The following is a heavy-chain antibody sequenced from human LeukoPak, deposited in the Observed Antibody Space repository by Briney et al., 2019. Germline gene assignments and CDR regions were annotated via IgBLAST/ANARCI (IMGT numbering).Heavy chain of an antibody. D-gene: IGHD5-18*01. Sequence: ASVKVSCKASGYTFTSYYMHWVRQAPGQGLEWMGIINPSGGSTSYAQKFQGRVTMTRDTSTSTVYMELSSLRSEDTAVYYCARDTYIYGSSAYYFDYWGQGTLVTVSS. V-gene: IGHV1-46*01. CDR1: GYTFTSYY. J-gene: IGHJ4*02. CDR3: ARDTYIYGSSAYYFDY. CDR2: INPSGGST.